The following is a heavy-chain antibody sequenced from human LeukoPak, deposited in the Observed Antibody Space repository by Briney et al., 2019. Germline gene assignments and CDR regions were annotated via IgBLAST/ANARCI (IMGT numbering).Heavy chain of an antibody. D-gene: IGHD5-18*01. CDR3: ARDLPDSYGPKGNWYFDL. J-gene: IGHJ2*01. Sequence: PGGSLRLSCAASGFTFSSYWMHWVRQAPGKGLVWVSRINSDGSSTSYAASVKGRFTISRSNAKNTLYLQMDSLRAEDTSVCYCARDLPDSYGPKGNWYFDLWGRGTLVTVSS. CDR1: GFTFSSYW. CDR2: INSDGSST. V-gene: IGHV3-74*01.